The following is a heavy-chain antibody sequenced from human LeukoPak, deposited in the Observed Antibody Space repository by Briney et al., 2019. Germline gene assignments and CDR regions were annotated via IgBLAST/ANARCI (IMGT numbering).Heavy chain of an antibody. CDR1: GFTFSTYG. V-gene: IGHV3-33*03. CDR2: IWYDGNNK. Sequence: PGGSLRLSCAASGFTFSTYGMHWVRQAPGKGLEWVAVIWYDGNNKYYAESVKGRFTISRDNPKNTLYLQMNSLRPEDTAVYYCEIVESGFWGQGTLVTVSS. J-gene: IGHJ4*02. CDR3: EIVESGF. D-gene: IGHD3-10*01.